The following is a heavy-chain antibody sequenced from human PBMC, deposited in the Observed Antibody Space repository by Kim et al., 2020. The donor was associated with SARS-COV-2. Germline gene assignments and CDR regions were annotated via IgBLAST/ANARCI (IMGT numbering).Heavy chain of an antibody. Sequence: IDYRGSTNSNPTLKSQVTISVDTSKNQCSLKLSSVTAADTAVYYCARGFDPWGQGTLVTASS. CDR3: ARGFDP. CDR2: IDYRGST. V-gene: IGHV4-59*09. J-gene: IGHJ5*02.